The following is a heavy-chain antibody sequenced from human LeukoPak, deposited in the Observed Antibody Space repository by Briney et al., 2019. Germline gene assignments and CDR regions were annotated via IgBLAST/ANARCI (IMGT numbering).Heavy chain of an antibody. Sequence: NRGASLEISCKGSGSSFTNYWIGWVRQLPGKGLEWMGIIYPGDSDTKYSPSFQGQVTISADKSISTAYLQWSSLKASDTAMYYCARRPYGIFGSGAFDIWGQGTMVTVSS. CDR1: GSSFTNYW. CDR3: ARRPYGIFGSGAFDI. V-gene: IGHV5-51*01. CDR2: IYPGDSDT. J-gene: IGHJ3*02. D-gene: IGHD3-3*01.